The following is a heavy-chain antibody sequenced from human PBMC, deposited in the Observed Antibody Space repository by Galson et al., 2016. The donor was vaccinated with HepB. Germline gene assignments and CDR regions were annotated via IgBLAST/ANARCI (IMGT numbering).Heavy chain of an antibody. J-gene: IGHJ4*02. CDR3: AREGAEMAVAGTAFDY. Sequence: SLRLSCAASGFSFSSYWMHWVRQAPGKGLEWVSLIYSGGGTHYVDSVKGRFTISRDNSKNTLYLQMNSLRAEDTAVYYCAREGAEMAVAGTAFDYWGQGTLVTVSS. D-gene: IGHD6-19*01. CDR1: GFSFSSYW. CDR2: IYSGGGT. V-gene: IGHV3-66*01.